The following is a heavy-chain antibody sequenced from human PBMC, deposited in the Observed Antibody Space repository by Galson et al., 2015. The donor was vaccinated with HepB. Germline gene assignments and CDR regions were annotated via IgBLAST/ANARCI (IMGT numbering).Heavy chain of an antibody. Sequence: SVKVSCKASGYTFTGYYMHWVRQAPGQGLEWMGRINPNNGGTNYEQKFQGRVTMTRDTSISTVYMELSRLRSDDTAVYFCATWTGNLTVFDYWGQGTLVTVSS. J-gene: IGHJ4*02. CDR3: ATWTGNLTVFDY. D-gene: IGHD3/OR15-3a*01. V-gene: IGHV1-2*06. CDR1: GYTFTGYY. CDR2: INPNNGGT.